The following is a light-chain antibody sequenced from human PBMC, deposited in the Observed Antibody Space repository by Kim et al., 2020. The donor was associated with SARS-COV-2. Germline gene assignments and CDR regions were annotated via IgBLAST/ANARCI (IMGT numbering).Light chain of an antibody. CDR1: GGSIASNY. CDR3: QSYDSSNRV. Sequence: GKTVTIAGTGSGGSIASNYVQWYQQRPGRAPTTVIYEDSQRPSGVPDRFSGSIDSSSNSASLTISGLKTEDEADYYCQSYDSSNRVFGGGTQLTVL. CDR2: EDS. J-gene: IGLJ3*02. V-gene: IGLV6-57*02.